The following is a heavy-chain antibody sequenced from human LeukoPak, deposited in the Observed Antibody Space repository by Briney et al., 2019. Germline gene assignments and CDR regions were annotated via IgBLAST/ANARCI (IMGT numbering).Heavy chain of an antibody. V-gene: IGHV3-7*01. D-gene: IGHD5-12*01. CDR2: IKGDGSEK. CDR1: GFTFSTYW. J-gene: IGHJ3*02. CDR3: ARDLGYSGYDFAFDI. Sequence: GGSLRLSCAASGFTFSTYWMSWVRQAPGKGLEWVANIKGDGSEKNYVGSVKGRFTISRDNAKNSLYLQMNSLRAEDTAVYYCARDLGYSGYDFAFDIWGQGTMVTVSS.